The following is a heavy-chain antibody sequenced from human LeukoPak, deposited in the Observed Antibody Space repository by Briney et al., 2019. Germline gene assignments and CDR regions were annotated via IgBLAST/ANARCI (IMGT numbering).Heavy chain of an antibody. CDR2: ISGSGGST. D-gene: IGHD6-19*01. J-gene: IGHJ6*03. CDR1: GFIFSSYS. V-gene: IGHV3-23*01. Sequence: GGSLRLSCAASGFIFSSYSMNWVRQAPGKRLEWVSAISGSGGSTYYADSVKGRFTISRDNSKNTLYLQMNSLRAEDTAVYYCAKVAIREQWLVPYYYYYYMDVWGKGTTVTISS. CDR3: AKVAIREQWLVPYYYYYYMDV.